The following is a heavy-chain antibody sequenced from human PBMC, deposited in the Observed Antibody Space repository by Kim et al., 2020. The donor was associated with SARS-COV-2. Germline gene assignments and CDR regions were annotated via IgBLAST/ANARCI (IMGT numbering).Heavy chain of an antibody. V-gene: IGHV4-39*01. Sequence: SETLSLTCTVSGGSISSSTYYWGWIRQPPGKGLEWIGSIYYSESTYYNPSLKSRVTISVDTSKNQFSLKLSSVTAADTAVYYCACPTLVGDYYSDRNYYGVEVWGEETTVTLSS. CDR2: IYYSEST. CDR3: ACPTLVGDYYSDRNYYGVEV. CDR1: GGSISSSTYY. J-gene: IGHJ6*04. D-gene: IGHD2-21*02.